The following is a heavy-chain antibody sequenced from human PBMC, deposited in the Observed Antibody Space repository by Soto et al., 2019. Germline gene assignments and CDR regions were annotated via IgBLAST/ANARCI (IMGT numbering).Heavy chain of an antibody. D-gene: IGHD5-12*01. J-gene: IGHJ1*01. V-gene: IGHV4-59*01. CDR1: NDSIRRYY. CDR2: AFHTGGT. Sequence: QVQLQESGPGLVKPSETLSLTCTVSNDSIRRYYWSWIRQPPGRGLEWIGYAFHTGGTNYNPSLKSRVTTSVDSSKSPFALRLTSVTAADTAVYFCASSELATLRDTEYFHHWGQGTLVTVSS. CDR3: ASSELATLRDTEYFHH.